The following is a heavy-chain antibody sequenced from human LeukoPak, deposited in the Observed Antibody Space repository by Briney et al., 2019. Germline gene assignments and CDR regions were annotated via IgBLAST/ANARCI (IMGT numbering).Heavy chain of an antibody. Sequence: SQTLSLTCAVSGDSVSSGGYYWTWIRQHPGKGLEWIGYISNSGTTSYSPSLKNRVSISVDTSNNQFSLRLSSVTAADTAVYYCARDVVVTSSPDAFDIWGQGTMVTVSS. CDR1: GDSVSSGGYY. D-gene: IGHD2-21*02. CDR2: ISNSGTT. J-gene: IGHJ3*02. CDR3: ARDVVVTSSPDAFDI. V-gene: IGHV4-31*11.